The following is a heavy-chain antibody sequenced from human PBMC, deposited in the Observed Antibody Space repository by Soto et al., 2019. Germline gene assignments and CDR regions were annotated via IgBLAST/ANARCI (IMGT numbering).Heavy chain of an antibody. CDR3: AKNRGSGKPMYYDMDV. D-gene: IGHD3-10*01. Sequence: EVQLLESGGGLVQPGGSLRLSCAVSGFTFSAYAMSWVRQAPGKGLEWVSAIKSSGDRTFYADSVQGRFSISRDDSKKTLYLQMDRLRAEDTDVYHCAKNRGSGKPMYYDMDVWGQGTTVTVSS. J-gene: IGHJ6*02. V-gene: IGHV3-23*01. CDR1: GFTFSAYA. CDR2: IKSSGDRT.